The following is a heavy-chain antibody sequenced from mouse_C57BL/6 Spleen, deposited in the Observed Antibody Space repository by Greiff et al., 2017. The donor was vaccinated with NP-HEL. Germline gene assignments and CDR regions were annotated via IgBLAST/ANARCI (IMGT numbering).Heavy chain of an antibody. Sequence: QVQLQQPGAELVKPGASVKLSCKASGYTFTSYWMQWVKQRPGQGLEWIGEIDPSDSYTNYNQKFKGKATLTVDTSSSTAYMQLSSLTSEDSAVYYCARRTFHYDYDAYAMDYWGQGTSVTVSS. V-gene: IGHV1-50*01. D-gene: IGHD2-4*01. J-gene: IGHJ4*01. CDR3: ARRTFHYDYDAYAMDY. CDR2: IDPSDSYT. CDR1: GYTFTSYW.